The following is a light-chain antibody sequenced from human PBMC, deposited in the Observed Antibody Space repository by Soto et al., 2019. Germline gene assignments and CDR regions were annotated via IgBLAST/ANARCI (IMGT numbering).Light chain of an antibody. CDR1: SSDIGGLYNY. J-gene: IGLJ2*01. CDR2: DVN. V-gene: IGLV2-14*03. Sequence: QSVLTQPASVSGSPGQSITISCTGTSSDIGGLYNYVSWYQQHPGKAPKLLIYDVNDRPSGVSDRFSGSKSGNTASLTISGLQAEDEADYFCSAYSGGATHVVFGGGTQLTVL. CDR3: SAYSGGATHVV.